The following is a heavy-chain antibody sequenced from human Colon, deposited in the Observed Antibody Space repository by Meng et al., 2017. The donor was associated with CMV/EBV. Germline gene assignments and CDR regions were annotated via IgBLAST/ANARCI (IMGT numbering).Heavy chain of an antibody. V-gene: IGHV1-24*01. CDR3: ATDQRYYDFWSGYYMNY. D-gene: IGHD3-3*01. Sequence: ASVKVSCKVSGYTLTELSMHWVRQAPGKGLEWMGGFDPEDGETIYAQKFQGRVPMTEDTSTDTAYMELSSLRSEDTAVYYCATDQRYYDFWSGYYMNYWGQGTLVTVSS. J-gene: IGHJ4*02. CDR2: FDPEDGET. CDR1: GYTLTELS.